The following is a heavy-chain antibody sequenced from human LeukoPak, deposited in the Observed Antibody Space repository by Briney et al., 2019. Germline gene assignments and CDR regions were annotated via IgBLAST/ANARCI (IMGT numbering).Heavy chain of an antibody. D-gene: IGHD5-24*01. V-gene: IGHV3-23*01. CDR3: AKKGPRGVEMATIPD. CDR2: ISGSGGST. Sequence: GGSLRLSCAASGFTFSSYAMSWVRQAPGKGLEWVSAISGSGGSTYYADSVKGRFPISRDNSKNTLYLQMNSLRAEDTAVYYCAKKGPRGVEMATIPDWGQGTLVTVSS. CDR1: GFTFSSYA. J-gene: IGHJ4*02.